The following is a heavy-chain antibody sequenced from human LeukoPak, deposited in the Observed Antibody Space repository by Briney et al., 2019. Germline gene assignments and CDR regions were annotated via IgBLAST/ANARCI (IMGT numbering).Heavy chain of an antibody. CDR1: GGSISSSSYY. D-gene: IGHD2-15*01. V-gene: IGHV4-39*07. CDR3: ASVVVVAATSRAEYFQH. CDR2: INHSGST. J-gene: IGHJ1*01. Sequence: SETLSLTCTVSGGSISSSSYYWGWIRQPPGKGLEWIGEINHSGSTNYNPSLKSRVTISVDTSKNQFSLKLSSVTAADTAVYYCASVVVVAATSRAEYFQHWGQGTLVTVSS.